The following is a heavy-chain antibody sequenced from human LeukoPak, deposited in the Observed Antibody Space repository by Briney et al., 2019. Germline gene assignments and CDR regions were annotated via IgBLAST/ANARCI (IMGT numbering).Heavy chain of an antibody. CDR1: GGTFSSYT. Sequence: SVKVSCKASGGTFSSYTISWVRQAPGQGLEWMGRIIPILGIAKYAQKFQGIVTITADKSTSTAYMELSSLKSEDTAVYYCARFRETTVAPDAFDIWGQGTMVTVSS. CDR3: ARFRETTVAPDAFDI. D-gene: IGHD4-11*01. V-gene: IGHV1-69*02. CDR2: IIPILGIA. J-gene: IGHJ3*02.